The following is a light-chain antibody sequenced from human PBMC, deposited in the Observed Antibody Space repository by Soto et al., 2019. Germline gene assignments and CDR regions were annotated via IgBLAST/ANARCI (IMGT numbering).Light chain of an antibody. CDR3: QQYGSSPQT. CDR1: QSVSSN. V-gene: IGKV3-20*01. CDR2: GAS. J-gene: IGKJ1*01. Sequence: IVLTQSPATLSVSPGERATLSCRASQSVSSNLAWHQQKPGQAPRLLIYGASSRATGTPGRFSGSGSGTDFTLTITRLEPEDFAVYYCQQYGSSPQTFGQGTKVDI.